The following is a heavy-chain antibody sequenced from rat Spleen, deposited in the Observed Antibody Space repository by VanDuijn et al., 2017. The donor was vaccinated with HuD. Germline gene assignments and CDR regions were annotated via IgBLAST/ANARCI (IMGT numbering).Heavy chain of an antibody. J-gene: IGHJ2*01. CDR3: ARVTWDDFDY. V-gene: IGHV3-3*01. CDR1: GYSITNNY. CDR2: INSAGST. Sequence: EVQLQESGPGLVKPSQSLSLTCSVTGYSITNNYWGWIRKFPGNKLEWMGYINSAGSTNYSPSLKSRISIIRDTSKNQFFLQVNSLTPEDTATYYCARVTWDDFDYWGQGVMVTVSS.